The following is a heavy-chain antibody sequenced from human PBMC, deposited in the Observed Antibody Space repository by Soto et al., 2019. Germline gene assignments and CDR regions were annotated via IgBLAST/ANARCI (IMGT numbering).Heavy chain of an antibody. CDR1: GFTFSYYW. CDR2: IQNDGSRT. J-gene: IGHJ3*01. CDR3: ARGDRGAFEL. Sequence: EVQVVESGGGLVQPGGSLRLSCAASGFTFSYYWMHWVRQAPGTGLVWVSHIQNDGSRTTYADSVKGRFTISRDNAKNTLYLQMNSLRAEDTAVYYCARGDRGAFELWGQGTMVTVSS. D-gene: IGHD3-10*01. V-gene: IGHV3-74*01.